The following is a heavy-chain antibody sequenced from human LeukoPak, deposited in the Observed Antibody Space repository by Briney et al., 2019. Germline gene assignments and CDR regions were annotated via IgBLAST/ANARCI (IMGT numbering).Heavy chain of an antibody. CDR3: GKEVERHFDLKY. CDR2: FSGGGDS. J-gene: IGHJ4*02. V-gene: IGHV3-23*01. Sequence: GGSLRLSCAASGFTSGIYAVSWVRQAPGKGLEWVSAFSGGGDSYYADSVKGRYTISRDNSKKILYLQMNSLRAEDTAVYYCGKEVERHFDLKYWGQGTLVTVSS. CDR1: GFTSGIYA.